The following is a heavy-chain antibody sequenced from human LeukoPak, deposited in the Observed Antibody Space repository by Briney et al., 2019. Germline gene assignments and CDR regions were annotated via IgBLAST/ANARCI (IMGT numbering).Heavy chain of an antibody. J-gene: IGHJ4*02. Sequence: GGSLRLSCAASGFTFSSYSMNWVRQAPGKGLEWASSISSSSSYIYYADSVKGRFTISRDNAKNSLYLHMNSLRAEDTAVYYCARDYGGSSPFDYWGQGTLVTVSS. CDR2: ISSSSSYI. V-gene: IGHV3-21*01. CDR3: ARDYGGSSPFDY. CDR1: GFTFSSYS. D-gene: IGHD4-23*01.